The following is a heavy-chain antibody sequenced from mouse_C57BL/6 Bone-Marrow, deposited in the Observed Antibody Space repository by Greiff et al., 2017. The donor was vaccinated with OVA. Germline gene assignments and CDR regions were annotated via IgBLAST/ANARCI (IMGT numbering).Heavy chain of an antibody. V-gene: IGHV5-12*01. D-gene: IGHD1-1*01. Sequence: EVQLVESGGGLVQPGGSLKLSCAASGFTFSDYYMYWVRQTPEKRLEWVAYISNGGGSTYYPDTVKGRFTISSDNAKNTLYLQLSRLKSEDTAMYYCARRGGYYYGSSFAYWGQGTLVTVS. CDR1: GFTFSDYY. CDR2: ISNGGGST. J-gene: IGHJ3*01. CDR3: ARRGGYYYGSSFAY.